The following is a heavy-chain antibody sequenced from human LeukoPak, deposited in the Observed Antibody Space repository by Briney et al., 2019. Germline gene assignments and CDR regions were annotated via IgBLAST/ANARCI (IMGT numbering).Heavy chain of an antibody. V-gene: IGHV4-34*01. CDR3: ARGRSSSWYWGNWFDP. CDR2: INHSGST. J-gene: IGHJ5*02. D-gene: IGHD6-13*01. CDR1: GGSFSGYY. Sequence: PSETLSLTCAVYGGSFSGYYWSWIRQPPGKGLEWIGEINHSGSTSYNPSLKSRVTISVDTSKNQFSLKLSSVTAADTAVYYCARGRSSSWYWGNWFDPWGQGTLVTVSS.